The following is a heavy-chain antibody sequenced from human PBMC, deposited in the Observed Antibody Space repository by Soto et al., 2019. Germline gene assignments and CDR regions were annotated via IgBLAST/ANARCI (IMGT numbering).Heavy chain of an antibody. CDR1: GGSISSGDYY. CDR2: IYYSGST. V-gene: IGHV4-30-4*01. J-gene: IGHJ3*02. Sequence: SETLSLTCTVSGGSISSGDYYWSWIRQPPGKGLEWIGYIYYSGSTYYNPSLKSRVTISVDTSKNQFSLKLSSVTAADTAVYYCARGRGVFCTNGVCYKAVDAFDIWGQGTMVTVSS. D-gene: IGHD2-8*01. CDR3: ARGRGVFCTNGVCYKAVDAFDI.